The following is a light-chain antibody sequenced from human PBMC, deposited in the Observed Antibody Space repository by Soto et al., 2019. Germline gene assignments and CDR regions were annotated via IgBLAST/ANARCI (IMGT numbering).Light chain of an antibody. J-gene: IGKJ1*01. CDR1: QSISSW. V-gene: IGKV1-5*01. Sequence: DIQMTQSPSTLSASVGDRVTITCRASQSISSWLAWYQQKPGKAPKLLIYDASSLESGVASRFSGSGSGTEFTLTISGLQPDDFAPYYCQEYNSYSRTFGQGTKVEIK. CDR2: DAS. CDR3: QEYNSYSRT.